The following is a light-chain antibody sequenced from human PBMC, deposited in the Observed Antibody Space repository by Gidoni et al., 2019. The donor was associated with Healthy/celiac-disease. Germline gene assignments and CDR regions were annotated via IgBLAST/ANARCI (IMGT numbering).Light chain of an antibody. V-gene: IGKV3-15*01. CDR3: QQYNNWPPT. Sequence: EIAMTQSPTSLSLSLGARATHPCRASQSVSTNLAWYQQKPGQAPSLLLYGASTRATGIPASSNGSESGPEFTLTIRSLQSEVFAVYSVQQYNNWPPTFGGGTKVEIK. CDR1: QSVSTN. J-gene: IGKJ4*01. CDR2: GAS.